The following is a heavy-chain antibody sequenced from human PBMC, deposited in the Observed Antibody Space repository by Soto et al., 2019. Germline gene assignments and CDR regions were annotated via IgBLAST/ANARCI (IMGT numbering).Heavy chain of an antibody. CDR2: IYWDDSK. CDR1: GFSLTTDRVG. V-gene: IGHV2-5*02. Sequence: QITLKESGPTLVKPTQTLTLTCTFSGFSLTTDRVGVGWIRQPPGEALEWLAGIYWDDSKTYRPSLESSLTTTKDTTKNHAALTMTNMHSLDAATYYCAHAYGGRSLYWGQGTLVTVSS. CDR3: AHAYGGRSLY. D-gene: IGHD1-26*01. J-gene: IGHJ4*02.